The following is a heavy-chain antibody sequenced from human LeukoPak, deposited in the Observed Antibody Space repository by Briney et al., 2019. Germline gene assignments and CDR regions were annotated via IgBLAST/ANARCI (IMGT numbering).Heavy chain of an antibody. D-gene: IGHD3-22*01. V-gene: IGHV4-34*01. CDR2: MNPSGST. Sequence: SETLSLTCAVYGGSLSGYYWTWIRQTPGKGLEWIGEMNPSGSTNYNPSLKSRVTISVDTSKNQFSLKLSSVTAADTAVYYCARGRQDVTMIVVVMTAVSYYLDVWGKGTTVTVS. CDR3: ARGRQDVTMIVVVMTAVSYYLDV. J-gene: IGHJ6*03. CDR1: GGSLSGYY.